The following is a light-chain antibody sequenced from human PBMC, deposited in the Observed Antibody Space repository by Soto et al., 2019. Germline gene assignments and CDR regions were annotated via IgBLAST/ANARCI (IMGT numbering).Light chain of an antibody. CDR3: QQYYSYPRT. V-gene: IGKV1-5*01. J-gene: IGKJ1*01. Sequence: DIQLTPSPPTLSASVGDRVTITCRARQGISRWLDWYQQKPGKAPKLLIYDASILESGVPSRFSGSGSGTDFTLTISCLQSEDFATYYCQQYYSYPRTFGQGTKV. CDR1: QGISRW. CDR2: DAS.